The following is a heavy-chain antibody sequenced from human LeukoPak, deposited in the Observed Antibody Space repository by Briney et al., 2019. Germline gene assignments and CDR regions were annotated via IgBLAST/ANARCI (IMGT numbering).Heavy chain of an antibody. CDR2: IYSGDST. D-gene: IGHD5-12*01. V-gene: IGHV3-53*01. Sequence: PGGSLRLSCAASGFTVSSNYMSWVRQAPGKGLKWVSIIYSGDSTYYADSVKGRFTISRDNPKNTLYLQMNSLRAEDTAVYYCARGPHTVASWASFDFWGQGTLVTVSS. CDR1: GFTVSSNY. CDR3: ARGPHTVASWASFDF. J-gene: IGHJ4*02.